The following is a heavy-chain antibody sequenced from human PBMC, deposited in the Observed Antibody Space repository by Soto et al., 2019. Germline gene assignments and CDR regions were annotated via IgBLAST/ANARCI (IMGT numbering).Heavy chain of an antibody. CDR2: INHSGST. D-gene: IGHD2-2*01. J-gene: IGHJ3*02. Sequence: QVQLQQWGAGLLKPSETLSLTCAVYGGSFSGYYWSWIRQPPGKGLEWIGEINHSGSTNYNPSLKSRVTISVDTSKNQFSLKLSSVTAAYTTVYYCARGVVPAAMRSGAFDIWGQGTMVTVAS. CDR1: GGSFSGYY. V-gene: IGHV4-34*01. CDR3: ARGVVPAAMRSGAFDI.